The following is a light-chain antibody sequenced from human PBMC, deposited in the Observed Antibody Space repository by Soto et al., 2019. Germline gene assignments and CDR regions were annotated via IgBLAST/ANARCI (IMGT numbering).Light chain of an antibody. V-gene: IGLV2-8*01. Sequence: SALTEPPSATGSPGQSVTISGTGTSSDVGNYDSVSWYQHHPGKAPQAVIYEVNKRPSGVPDRFSGSKSGNTASLTVSGLHAEDVGDYFCSSYAGSNNHVFGTGTKVTVL. CDR1: SSDVGNYDS. CDR3: SSYAGSNNHV. J-gene: IGLJ1*01. CDR2: EVN.